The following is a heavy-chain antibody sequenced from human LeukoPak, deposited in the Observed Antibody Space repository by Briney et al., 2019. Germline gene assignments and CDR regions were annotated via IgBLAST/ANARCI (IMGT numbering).Heavy chain of an antibody. J-gene: IGHJ4*02. D-gene: IGHD3-22*01. CDR3: AKTTRHYYDTRGYFDY. Sequence: PGGSLRLSCAASGLTFSSYAMSWVRQAPGKGLEWVSAISGSGGSTYYADSVKGRFTISRDNSKNTLYLQMNSLRAEDTAVHYCAKTTRHYYDTRGYFDYWGQGTLVTVSS. V-gene: IGHV3-23*01. CDR1: GLTFSSYA. CDR2: ISGSGGST.